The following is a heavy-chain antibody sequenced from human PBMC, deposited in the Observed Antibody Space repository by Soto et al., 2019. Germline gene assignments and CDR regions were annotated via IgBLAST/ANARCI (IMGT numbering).Heavy chain of an antibody. Sequence: QVQLVQSGAEVKKPGSSVKVSCKASGGTFSSYSINWVRQAPGQGLEWMGEIIPIFGTANYAQKFQGRVTITADESTRKAYMAPSRLRSEDTAVYYWSRDGGRDSGGIDYWGQGTLVTVSS. V-gene: IGHV1-69*01. CDR2: IIPIFGTA. J-gene: IGHJ4*02. CDR1: GGTFSSYS. CDR3: SRDGGRDSGGIDY. D-gene: IGHD1-26*01.